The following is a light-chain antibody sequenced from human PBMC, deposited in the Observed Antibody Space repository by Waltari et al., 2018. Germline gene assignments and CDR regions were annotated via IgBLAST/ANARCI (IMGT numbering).Light chain of an antibody. J-gene: IGLJ1*01. CDR3: SSYTTSSAPGV. CDR2: EGS. V-gene: IGLV2-14*01. CDR1: DSHVGAYHV. Sequence: QSALTQPASVSGSPGQSITISCSGTDSHVGAYHVFSWYQQHPGKAPHLIIYEGSNRPSGISNRFSASKSGNTTSLTISGLQAEDEADYYCSSYTTSSAPGVFGTGTRVTVL.